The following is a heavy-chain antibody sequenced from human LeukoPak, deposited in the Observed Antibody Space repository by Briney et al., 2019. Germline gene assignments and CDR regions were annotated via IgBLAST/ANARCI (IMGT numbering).Heavy chain of an antibody. V-gene: IGHV4-39*01. D-gene: IGHD2-15*01. J-gene: IGHJ5*02. CDR2: IHYSGST. Sequence: PSETLSLTCTVSGGSISSSSYYWGWIRQPPGKGLEWIGSIHYSGSTYYNPSLKSRVTISVDTSKNQFSLKLSSVTAADTAVYYCARRIVVVVAATVGWFDPWGQGTLVTASS. CDR3: ARRIVVVVAATVGWFDP. CDR1: GGSISSSSYY.